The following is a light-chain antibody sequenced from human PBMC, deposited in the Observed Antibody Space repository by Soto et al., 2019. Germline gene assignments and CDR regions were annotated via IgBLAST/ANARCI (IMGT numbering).Light chain of an antibody. CDR3: GTWDSSLSVWV. V-gene: IGLV1-51*01. CDR2: ENK. Sequence: QSVLTQPPSVSAAPGQKVTISCSGGSSNFRNNYVSWYQQLPGTAPKLLIYENKKRPSGIPDRFSGSKSGTSATLGITGLQSGDEADYYCGTWDSSLSVWVFGGGTKVTVL. CDR1: SSNFRNNY. J-gene: IGLJ3*02.